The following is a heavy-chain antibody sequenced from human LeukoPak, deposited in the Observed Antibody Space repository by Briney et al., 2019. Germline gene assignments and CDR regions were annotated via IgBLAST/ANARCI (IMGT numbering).Heavy chain of an antibody. CDR1: GGSISSGGYY. Sequence: SQTLSLTCTVSGGSISSGGYYWSWIRQHPGKGLEWIGYIYYTGSTNYNPSLKSRVTISVDTSKNQFSLKLSSVTAADTAVYYCARDRPGGSSLDYWGQGTLVTVSS. V-gene: IGHV4-61*08. CDR2: IYYTGST. CDR3: ARDRPGGSSLDY. J-gene: IGHJ4*02. D-gene: IGHD6-13*01.